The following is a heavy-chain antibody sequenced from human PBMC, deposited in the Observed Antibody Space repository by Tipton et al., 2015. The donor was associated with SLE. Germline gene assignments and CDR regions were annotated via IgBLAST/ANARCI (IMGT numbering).Heavy chain of an antibody. D-gene: IGHD6-13*01. CDR2: IYSGDST. CDR3: AGGYSSSWYYFDY. Sequence: SLRLSCAASGITFSSYWMSWVRQAPGKGLEWVSVIYSGDSTYYADSVKGRFTISRDNSKNTLYLQMNSLRAEDTAVYYCAGGYSSSWYYFDYWGQGTLVTVSS. J-gene: IGHJ4*02. V-gene: IGHV3-23*03. CDR1: GITFSSYW.